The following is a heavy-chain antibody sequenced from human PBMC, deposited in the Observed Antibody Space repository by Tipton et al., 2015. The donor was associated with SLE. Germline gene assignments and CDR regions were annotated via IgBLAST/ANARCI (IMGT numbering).Heavy chain of an antibody. D-gene: IGHD5-12*01. CDR3: ARLVGGYAR. V-gene: IGHV4-39*01. Sequence: LRLSCNVSGASISSSDYSWGRMRQPPGEGLEWIGTIYYNGGTHSNPSLKSRVSISVDTSKNQLSLKLISVTAADTAVYFCARLVGGYARWGQGTLVTVSS. CDR1: GASISSSDYS. J-gene: IGHJ4*02. CDR2: IYYNGGT.